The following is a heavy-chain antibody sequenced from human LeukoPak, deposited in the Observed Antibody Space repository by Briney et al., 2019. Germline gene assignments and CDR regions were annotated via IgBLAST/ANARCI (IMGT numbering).Heavy chain of an antibody. V-gene: IGHV4-34*01. J-gene: IGHJ6*03. CDR3: ARTGLPWYYYYMDV. CDR2: INHSGST. D-gene: IGHD2-21*01. CDR1: GGSFSGYY. Sequence: SETLSPTCAVYGGSFSGYYWSWIRQPPGKGLEWIGEINHSGSTNYNPSLKSRVTISVDTSKNQFSLKLSSVTAADTAVYYCARTGLPWYYYYMDVWGKGTTVTISS.